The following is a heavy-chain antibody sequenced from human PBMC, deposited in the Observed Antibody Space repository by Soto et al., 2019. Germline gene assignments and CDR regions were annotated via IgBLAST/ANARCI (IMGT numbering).Heavy chain of an antibody. V-gene: IGHV1-3*01. J-gene: IGHJ6*03. Sequence: QVQLVQSGAEVKKPGASVKVSCKASGYTFTSYAMHWVRQAPGQRLEWMGWINAGNGNTKYSQKFQGRVTITRDTSTSTAYMELSSLRSEDTAVYYCARALGDQVPIGVRNYYYYYMDVWGKGTTVTVSS. CDR1: GYTFTSYA. CDR2: INAGNGNT. D-gene: IGHD2-2*01. CDR3: ARALGDQVPIGVRNYYYYYMDV.